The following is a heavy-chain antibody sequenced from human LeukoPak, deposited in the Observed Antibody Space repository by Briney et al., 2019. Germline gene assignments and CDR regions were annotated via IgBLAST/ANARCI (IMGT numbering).Heavy chain of an antibody. J-gene: IGHJ6*03. V-gene: IGHV1-18*01. D-gene: IGHD4-11*01. CDR2: ISAYNGNT. CDR3: ARDLYSNTPYYYYYMDV. CDR1: GYTFTSYG. Sequence: ASVKVSCKASGYTFTSYGISWVRQAPGQGLEWMGWISAYNGNTNYAQKFQGRVTMTRNTSISTAYMELSSLRSEDTAVYYCARDLYSNTPYYYYYMDVWGKGTTVTVSS.